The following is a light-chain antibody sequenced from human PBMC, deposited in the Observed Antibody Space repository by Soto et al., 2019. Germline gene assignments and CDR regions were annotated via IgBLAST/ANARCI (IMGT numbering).Light chain of an antibody. V-gene: IGLV2-11*01. CDR2: DVS. Sequence: QSALSQPRSVSGSPGQSVTISCTGTGSDVGGYNYVSWYQQHPGKAPKVIIYDVSTRPSGVPDRFSGSKSGNTASLAISGLQAEDEADYYCCSYEGTYFSWVFGGGTKLTVL. CDR1: GSDVGGYNY. CDR3: CSYEGTYFSWV. J-gene: IGLJ3*02.